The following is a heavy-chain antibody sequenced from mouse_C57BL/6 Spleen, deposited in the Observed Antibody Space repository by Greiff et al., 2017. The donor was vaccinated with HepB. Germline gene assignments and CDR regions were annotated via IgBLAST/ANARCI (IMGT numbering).Heavy chain of an antibody. D-gene: IGHD1-1*01. CDR3: ARDTTAVAYSWYFDV. CDR1: GYTFTSYW. CDR2: IHPNSGST. V-gene: IGHV1-64*01. Sequence: VQLQQSGAELVKPGASVKLSCKASGYTFTSYWMHWVKQRPGQGLEWIGMIHPNSGSTNYNEKFKSKATLTVDKSSSTAYMQLSSLTSEDSAVYYGARDTTAVAYSWYFDVWGTGTTVTVSS. J-gene: IGHJ1*03.